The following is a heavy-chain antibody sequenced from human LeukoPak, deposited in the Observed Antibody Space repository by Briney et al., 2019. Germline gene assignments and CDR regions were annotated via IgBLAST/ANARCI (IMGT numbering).Heavy chain of an antibody. CDR3: ARSPAFDLGGSRWAVT. Sequence: SETLSLTCTVSGGTIINYFRGWIRQPPGRGLEWIGYIYSSGSTNYNPSLKSRVTISIDTSQNQFSLKLNSVTAADTAVYFCARSPAFDLGGSRWAVTCGQGTLVTVSS. CDR1: GGTIINYF. J-gene: IGHJ5*02. CDR2: IYSSGST. V-gene: IGHV4-59*01. D-gene: IGHD4-23*01.